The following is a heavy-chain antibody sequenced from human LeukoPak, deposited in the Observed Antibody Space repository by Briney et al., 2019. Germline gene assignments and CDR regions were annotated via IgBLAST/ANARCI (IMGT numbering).Heavy chain of an antibody. CDR2: IIPIFGTA. D-gene: IGHD6-19*01. Sequence: GASVKVSCKASGGTFSSYAISWVRQAPGQGLEWMGGIIPIFGTANYAQKFQGRVTITADESTSTAYMELSSLRSEDTAVYYCARVEIPYRIAVAGTIAGPYAFDIWGQGTMVTVSS. CDR1: GGTFSSYA. CDR3: ARVEIPYRIAVAGTIAGPYAFDI. V-gene: IGHV1-69*13. J-gene: IGHJ3*02.